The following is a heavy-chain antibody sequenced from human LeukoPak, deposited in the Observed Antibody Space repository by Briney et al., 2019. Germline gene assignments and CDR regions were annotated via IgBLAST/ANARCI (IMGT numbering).Heavy chain of an antibody. D-gene: IGHD3-3*01. CDR2: ISAYNGNT. Sequence: ASVKVSCKASGYTFTSYGISWVRQAPGQGLEWMGWISAYNGNTNYAQKLQGRVTMTPDTSTSTAYMELRSLRSDDTAVYYCARTPGRFLEWLSPFDYWGQGTLVTVSS. CDR3: ARTPGRFLEWLSPFDY. V-gene: IGHV1-18*01. J-gene: IGHJ4*02. CDR1: GYTFTSYG.